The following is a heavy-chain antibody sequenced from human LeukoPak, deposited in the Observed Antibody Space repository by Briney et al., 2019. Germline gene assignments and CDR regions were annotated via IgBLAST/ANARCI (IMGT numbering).Heavy chain of an antibody. CDR1: GFTFSSYA. CDR3: ANQDSSGYYRSGYFDY. CDR2: ISGSGGST. J-gene: IGHJ4*02. D-gene: IGHD3-22*01. Sequence: GGSLRLSCAASGFTFSSYAMSWVRQAPGKGLEWVSAISGSGGSTFYADSVKGRFTISRDNSKNTLYLHINSLRAEDTAVYYCANQDSSGYYRSGYFDYWGQGTLVTVSS. V-gene: IGHV3-23*01.